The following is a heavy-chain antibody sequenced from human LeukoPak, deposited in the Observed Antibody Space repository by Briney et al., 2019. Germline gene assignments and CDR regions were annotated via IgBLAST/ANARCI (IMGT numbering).Heavy chain of an antibody. CDR1: GGSFSGYY. Sequence: KPSETLSLTCAVYGGSFSGYYWSWIRQPPGKGLEWIGEINHSGSTNYNPSLKSRVTISVDTSKNQFSLKLSSVTAADTAVYYCARGRPPYYFDYWGQGTLVTVSS. V-gene: IGHV4-34*01. CDR3: ARGRPPYYFDY. J-gene: IGHJ4*02. CDR2: INHSGST.